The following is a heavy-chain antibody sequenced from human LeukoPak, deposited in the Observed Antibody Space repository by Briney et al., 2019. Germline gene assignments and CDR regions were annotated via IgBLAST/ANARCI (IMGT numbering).Heavy chain of an antibody. V-gene: IGHV1-18*01. D-gene: IGHD3-10*01. CDR2: ISPYNGDR. Sequence: ASVKVSCKASGYTFTNYAITWVRQAPGQGPEWMGWISPYNGDRRDALKFQDRVTMTTDTSTTTAYMELRSLRSDDTAVYYCARDTGGGWFDPWGQGTLVTVSS. CDR3: ARDTGGGWFDP. CDR1: GYTFTNYA. J-gene: IGHJ5*02.